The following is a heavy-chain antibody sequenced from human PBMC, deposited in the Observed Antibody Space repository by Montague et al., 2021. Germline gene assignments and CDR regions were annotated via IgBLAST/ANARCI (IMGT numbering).Heavy chain of an antibody. CDR2: IFWDDDK. V-gene: IGHV2-5*02. J-gene: IGHJ3*01. D-gene: IGHD6-13*01. CDR1: GFSLATSGVG. CDR3: APKVAAHKAHDGFAV. Sequence: PALVKPTQTLTLTCTFSGFSLATSGVGVAWLRQPPGKALEWLALIFWDDDKRYSPSLKSRLTITKDTTKNQVVLTLTNMDPVDTDTYFCAPKVAAHKAHDGFAVGGQGTVVTVSA.